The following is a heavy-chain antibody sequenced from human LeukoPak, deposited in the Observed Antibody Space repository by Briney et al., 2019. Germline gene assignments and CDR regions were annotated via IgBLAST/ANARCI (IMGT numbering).Heavy chain of an antibody. V-gene: IGHV4-61*01. J-gene: IGHJ5*02. CDR1: GGSISSSSYY. CDR3: ARDRGRVYWFDP. Sequence: SETLSLTCTVSGGSISSSSYYWGWIRQPPGKGLEWIGYIYYSGSTNYNPSLKSRVTISVDTSKNQFSLKLSSVTAADTAVYYCARDRGRVYWFDPWGQGTLVTVSS. CDR2: IYYSGST.